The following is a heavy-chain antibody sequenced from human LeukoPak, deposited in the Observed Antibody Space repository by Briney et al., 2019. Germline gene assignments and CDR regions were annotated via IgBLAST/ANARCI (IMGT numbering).Heavy chain of an antibody. CDR2: IIPIFGTA. Sequence: ASVKVSCKASGGTLSSYAISWVRQAPGQGLEWMGGIIPIFGTANYAQKFQGRVTITADESTSTAYMELSSLRSEDTAVYYCAPTMVRGVISRAIYYYYYGMDVWGQGTTVTVSS. D-gene: IGHD3-10*01. J-gene: IGHJ6*02. CDR1: GGTLSSYA. V-gene: IGHV1-69*13. CDR3: APTMVRGVISRAIYYYYYGMDV.